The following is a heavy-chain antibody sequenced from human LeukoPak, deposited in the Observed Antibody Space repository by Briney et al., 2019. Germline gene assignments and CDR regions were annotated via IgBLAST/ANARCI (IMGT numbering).Heavy chain of an antibody. Sequence: GASVKVSCKASGYTFTSYAMHWVRQAPGQRLEWMGWINAGNGNTKYSQKFQGRVTITRDTSASTAYMELSSLRSEDTAVYYCARGLVRGVIPDWFDPWGQGTLVTVSS. CDR3: ARGLVRGVIPDWFDP. D-gene: IGHD3-10*01. CDR1: GYTFTSYA. V-gene: IGHV1-3*01. CDR2: INAGNGNT. J-gene: IGHJ5*02.